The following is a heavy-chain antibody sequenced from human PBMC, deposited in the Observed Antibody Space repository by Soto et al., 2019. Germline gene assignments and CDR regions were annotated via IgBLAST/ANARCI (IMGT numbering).Heavy chain of an antibody. J-gene: IGHJ3*02. CDR2: IRSKANSYAT. Sequence: PGGSLRLSCAASGFTFSGSAMHWVRQASGKGLEWVGRIRSKANSYATAYAASVKGRFTISRDDSKNTAYLQMNSLKTEDTAVYYCARDLYSGSYSDAFDIWGQGTMVTV. CDR3: ARDLYSGSYSDAFDI. V-gene: IGHV3-73*01. D-gene: IGHD1-26*01. CDR1: GFTFSGSA.